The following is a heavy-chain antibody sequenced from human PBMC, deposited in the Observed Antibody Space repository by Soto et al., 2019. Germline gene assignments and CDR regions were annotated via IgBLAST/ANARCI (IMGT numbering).Heavy chain of an antibody. J-gene: IGHJ3*02. Sequence: PGESLKISCTGSGYKFNSYWIAWVRQMPGKGLEWMGIIYPGDSDTRYSPSFQGQVTISADKSISSAFLKWSSLKASDTAIYYCARRSYSGVYWAFDIWGQGTLATV. CDR2: IYPGDSDT. CDR3: ARRSYSGVYWAFDI. V-gene: IGHV5-51*01. D-gene: IGHD1-26*01. CDR1: GYKFNSYW.